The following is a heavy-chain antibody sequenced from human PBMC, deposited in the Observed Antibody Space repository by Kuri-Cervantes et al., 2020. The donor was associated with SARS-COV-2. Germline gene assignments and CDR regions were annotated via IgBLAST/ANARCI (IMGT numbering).Heavy chain of an antibody. V-gene: IGHV4-38-2*01. J-gene: IGHJ3*02. CDR3: ARGGGYQLLSDDAFDI. D-gene: IGHD2-2*01. CDR1: GYSISSSYY. Sequence: SETLSLTCAVSGYSISSSYYWGWIRQPPGKGLEWIGSIYYSGSTYYNPSLKSRVTISVDTSKNQFSLKLSSVTAADTAVYYCARGGGYQLLSDDAFDIWGQGTMVTVSS. CDR2: IYYSGST.